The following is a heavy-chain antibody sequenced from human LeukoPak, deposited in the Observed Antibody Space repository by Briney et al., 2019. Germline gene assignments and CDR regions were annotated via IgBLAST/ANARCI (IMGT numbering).Heavy chain of an antibody. CDR3: ASSIGGGSCYFCYYYGMDV. J-gene: IGHJ6*02. V-gene: IGHV1-8*01. CDR2: MNPNSGNT. CDR1: GYTFTSYD. Sequence: ASVKVPCKPSGYTFTSYDINWVRQATGQGLEWMGWMNPNSGNTGYAQKFQGRVTMTRNTSISTAYMELSSLRSEDTAVYYCASSIGGGSCYFCYYYGMDVWGQGTTVTVSS. D-gene: IGHD2-15*01.